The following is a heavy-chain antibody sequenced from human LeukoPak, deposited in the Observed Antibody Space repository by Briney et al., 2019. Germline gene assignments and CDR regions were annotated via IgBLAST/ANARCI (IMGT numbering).Heavy chain of an antibody. J-gene: IGHJ4*02. CDR2: IYTSGST. V-gene: IGHV4-4*07. CDR1: GGSISSYY. D-gene: IGHD6-6*01. CDR3: ARGRYSSSPEYFDY. Sequence: PSETLSLTCTVSGGSISSYYWSWIRQPAGKGLEWIGRIYTSGSTNYNPPLKSRVTISVDKSKNQFSLKLSSVTAADTAVYYCARGRYSSSPEYFDYWGQGTLVTVSS.